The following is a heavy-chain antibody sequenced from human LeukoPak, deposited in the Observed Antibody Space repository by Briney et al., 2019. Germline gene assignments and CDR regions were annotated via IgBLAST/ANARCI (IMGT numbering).Heavy chain of an antibody. V-gene: IGHV3-48*02. Sequence: GGSLRLSCAASAFTVSSYSINWVRQAQGEGLEWVSYISSSSSTIYYADSVKGRFTISRDNAKNSLYLQMNSLREEDTAVYYCARERRSWVRFDYWGQGTLVTVSS. CDR2: ISSSSSTI. CDR3: ARERRSWVRFDY. J-gene: IGHJ4*02. D-gene: IGHD3-10*01. CDR1: AFTVSSYS.